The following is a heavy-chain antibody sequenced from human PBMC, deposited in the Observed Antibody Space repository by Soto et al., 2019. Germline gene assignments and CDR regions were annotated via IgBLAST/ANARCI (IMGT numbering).Heavy chain of an antibody. V-gene: IGHV4-34*01. Sequence: PSETLSLTCAVYGGSFSGYYWSWIRQPPGKGLEWIGEINHSGSTNYNPSLKSRVTISVDTSKNQFSLKLSSVTAADTAVYYCASVFGELLGRTNFDYWGQRTLVTVSS. D-gene: IGHD1-7*01. J-gene: IGHJ4*02. CDR3: ASVFGELLGRTNFDY. CDR2: INHSGST. CDR1: GGSFSGYY.